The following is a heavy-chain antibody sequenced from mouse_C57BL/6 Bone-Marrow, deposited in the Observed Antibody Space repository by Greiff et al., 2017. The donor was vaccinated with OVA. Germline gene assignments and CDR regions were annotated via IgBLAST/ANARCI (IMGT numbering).Heavy chain of an antibody. J-gene: IGHJ2*01. V-gene: IGHV1-64*01. D-gene: IGHD2-1*01. Sequence: QVHVKQPGAELVKPGASVKLSCKASGYTFTSYWMHWVKQRPGQGLEWIGMIHPNSGSTNYNEKFKSKATLTVDKSSSTAYMQLSSLTSEDSAVYYCARPPIYYGPDYWGQGTTLTVSS. CDR1: GYTFTSYW. CDR3: ARPPIYYGPDY. CDR2: IHPNSGST.